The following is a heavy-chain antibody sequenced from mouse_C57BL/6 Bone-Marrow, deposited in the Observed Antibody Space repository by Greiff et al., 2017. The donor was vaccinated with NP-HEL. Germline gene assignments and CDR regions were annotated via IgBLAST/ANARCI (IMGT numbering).Heavy chain of an antibody. J-gene: IGHJ2*01. Sequence: VQLQQSGAELVKPGASVKMSCKASGFTFTTYPIEWMKQNHGKSLEWIGNFHPYNDDHKYTDKFKGKAPLTVEKSSSTVYLELSRVTSDDSAVYYCARRVDYWGQGTTLTVSS. CDR3: ARRVDY. CDR1: GFTFTTYP. V-gene: IGHV1-47*01. CDR2: FHPYNDDH.